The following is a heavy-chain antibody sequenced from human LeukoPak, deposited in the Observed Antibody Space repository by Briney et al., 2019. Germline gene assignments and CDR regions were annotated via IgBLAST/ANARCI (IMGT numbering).Heavy chain of an antibody. CDR3: ARAAWRGSNSRDAFDI. J-gene: IGHJ3*02. D-gene: IGHD4-23*01. V-gene: IGHV4-31*03. Sequence: SQTLSLTCTVSGGSISSGGDYWSWIRQHPGKGLEWIAYISYSGTTYYSPSLQSRITISLDTSKNQFSLELSSVTAADTAVYYCARAAWRGSNSRDAFDIWGLGTVVTVSS. CDR1: GGSISSGGDY. CDR2: ISYSGTT.